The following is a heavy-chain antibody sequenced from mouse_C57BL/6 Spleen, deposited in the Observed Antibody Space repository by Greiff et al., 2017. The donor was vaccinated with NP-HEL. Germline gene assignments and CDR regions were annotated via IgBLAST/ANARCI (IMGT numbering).Heavy chain of an antibody. CDR2: INPNNGGT. CDR1: GYTFTDYY. Sequence: EVQLQQSGPELVKPGASVKISCKASGYTFTDYYMNWVKQSHGKSLEWIGDINPNNGGTSYNQKFKGKATLTVDKSSSTAYMELRSLTSEDSAVYYCARRAYYSNYEGAMDYWGQGTSVTVSS. CDR3: ARRAYYSNYEGAMDY. D-gene: IGHD2-5*01. J-gene: IGHJ4*01. V-gene: IGHV1-26*01.